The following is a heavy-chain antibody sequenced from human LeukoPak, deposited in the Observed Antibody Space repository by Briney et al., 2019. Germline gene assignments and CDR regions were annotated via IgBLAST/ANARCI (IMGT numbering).Heavy chain of an antibody. CDR2: IYTSGST. V-gene: IGHV4-61*02. CDR3: ARGDRRYNWNYVPDYFDY. J-gene: IGHJ4*02. Sequence: SQTLSLTCTVSCGSISSGSYYWSWIRQPAGKGLAWIGRIYTSGSTNYNPSLKSRVTISVDTSKNQFSLKLSSVTAADTAVYYCARGDRRYNWNYVPDYFDYWGQGTLVTVS. D-gene: IGHD1-7*01. CDR1: CGSISSGSYY.